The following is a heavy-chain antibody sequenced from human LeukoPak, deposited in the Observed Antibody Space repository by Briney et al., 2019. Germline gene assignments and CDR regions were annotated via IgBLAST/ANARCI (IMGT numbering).Heavy chain of an antibody. CDR2: ISYDGSNK. V-gene: IGHV3-30*18. Sequence: GGSLRLSCAASGFTIGNYWMIWVRQAPGKGLEWVAFISYDGSNKYYADSVKGRFTISRDNSKNTLYLQMNSLRAEDTAVYYCAKGYGSGSYSVDYWGQGTLVTVSS. CDR1: GFTIGNYW. D-gene: IGHD3-10*01. CDR3: AKGYGSGSYSVDY. J-gene: IGHJ4*02.